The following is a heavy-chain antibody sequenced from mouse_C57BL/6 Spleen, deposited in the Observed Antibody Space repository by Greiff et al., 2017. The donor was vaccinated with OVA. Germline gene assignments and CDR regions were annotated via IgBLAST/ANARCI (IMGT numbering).Heavy chain of an antibody. CDR1: GFTFSSYA. D-gene: IGHD2-4*01. J-gene: IGHJ2*01. V-gene: IGHV5-9-1*02. CDR3: TRSIYYDYDGDYFDY. CDR2: ISSGGDYI. Sequence: EVQGVESGEGLVKPGGSLKLSCAASGFTFSSYAMSWVRQTPEKRLEWVAYISSGGDYIYYADTVKGRFTISRDNARNTLYLQMSSLKSEDTAMYYCTRSIYYDYDGDYFDYWGQGTTLTVSS.